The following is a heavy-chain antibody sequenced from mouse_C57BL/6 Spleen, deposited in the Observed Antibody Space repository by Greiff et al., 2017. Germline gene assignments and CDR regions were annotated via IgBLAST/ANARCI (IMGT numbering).Heavy chain of an antibody. Sequence: EVQLQQSGAELVRPGASVKLSCTASGFNIKDDYMHWVKQRPEQGLEWIGWIDPENGDTEYASKFQGKATITADTSSNTAYLQLSSLTSEDTAVYYCTTVGLLLRYPGYWGQGTTLTVSS. CDR3: TTVGLLLRYPGY. V-gene: IGHV14-4*01. D-gene: IGHD1-1*01. CDR1: GFNIKDDY. CDR2: IDPENGDT. J-gene: IGHJ2*01.